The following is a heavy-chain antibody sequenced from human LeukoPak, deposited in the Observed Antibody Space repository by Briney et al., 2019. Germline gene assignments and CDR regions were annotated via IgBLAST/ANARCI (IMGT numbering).Heavy chain of an antibody. D-gene: IGHD3-16*01. Sequence: GGSLRLSCAASGFTFSSYAMSWVRQTPGKGLEWVSAISGGGDNTYYADSVKGRFTISRDNSMHTLYVQMTSLRAEDTAVYYALAGYYYYYMDVWGKGTTVTVSS. CDR3: LAGYYYYYMDV. V-gene: IGHV3-23*01. CDR2: ISGGGDNT. J-gene: IGHJ6*03. CDR1: GFTFSSYA.